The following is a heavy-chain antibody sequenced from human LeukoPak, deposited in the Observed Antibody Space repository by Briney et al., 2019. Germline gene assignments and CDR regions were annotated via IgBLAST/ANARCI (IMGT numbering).Heavy chain of an antibody. CDR1: GFTFSSYG. V-gene: IGHV3-30*02. Sequence: GGSLRLSCAASGFTFSSYGMHWVRQAPGKGLAWVAFIRYDGSNKYYADSVKGRFTISRDNARNTLYMQMNSLRAEDTAVYYCVRGCSSTSCYPFDYWGQGTLVTVSS. CDR3: VRGCSSTSCYPFDY. D-gene: IGHD2-2*01. CDR2: IRYDGSNK. J-gene: IGHJ4*02.